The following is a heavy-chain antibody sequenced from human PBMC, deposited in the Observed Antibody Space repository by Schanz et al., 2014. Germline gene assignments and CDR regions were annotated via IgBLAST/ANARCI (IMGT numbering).Heavy chain of an antibody. CDR3: ARDLTGDTGYVVHYYYYGMDV. CDR2: IIPSLGLA. D-gene: IGHD5-12*01. Sequence: QVHLVQSGAEVKKPGSSVKVSCKASGGTFSSFGINWVRQAPGQGLEWMGRIIPSLGLAKYEQKFQDKVTITADTSTTTAYMELTSLRSEDTAVYFCARDLTGDTGYVVHYYYYGMDVWGQGTTVTVSS. J-gene: IGHJ6*02. CDR1: GGTFSSFG. V-gene: IGHV1-69*04.